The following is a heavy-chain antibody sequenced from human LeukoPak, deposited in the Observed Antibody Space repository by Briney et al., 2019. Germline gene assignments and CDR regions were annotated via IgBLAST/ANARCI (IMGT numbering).Heavy chain of an antibody. D-gene: IGHD2-15*01. CDR1: GFTFSSYS. J-gene: IGHJ4*02. Sequence: EGSLRLSCGASGFTFSSYSMHWVRQAPGKGLEWVTFIEDDGSKKYYTDSVKGRFTISRDNSKNTLYLQMNSLRAEDTAVYYCATGYSSGGLDYWGQGTLVTVSS. V-gene: IGHV3-30*02. CDR3: ATGYSSGGLDY. CDR2: IEDDGSKK.